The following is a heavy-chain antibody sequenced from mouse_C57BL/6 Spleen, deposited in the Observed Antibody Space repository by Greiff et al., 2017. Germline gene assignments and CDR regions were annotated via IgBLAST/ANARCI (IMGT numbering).Heavy chain of an antibody. CDR2: IYPGNSDT. J-gene: IGHJ4*01. CDR3: TLTGTDAMDY. V-gene: IGHV1-5*01. D-gene: IGHD4-1*01. CDR1: GYIFTSFW. Sequence: VQLQQSGTVLARPGASVKTPCKTPGYIFTSFWMHGVKQRPGQGLEWIGTIYPGNSDTSYNQKFKGKAKLTAVTPASTAYMELSSLTNEDSAVYYCTLTGTDAMDYWGQGTSVTVSS.